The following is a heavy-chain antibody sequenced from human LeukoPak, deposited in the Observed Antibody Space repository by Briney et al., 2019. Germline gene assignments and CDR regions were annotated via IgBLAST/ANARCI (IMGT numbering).Heavy chain of an antibody. J-gene: IGHJ4*02. V-gene: IGHV4-39*07. CDR2: IYYSGST. D-gene: IGHD5-18*01. CDR1: GGSISSSNYY. CDR3: AREYSYGSSYYFDY. Sequence: SETLSLTCTVSGGSISSSNYYWGWIRQPPGKGLEWIGNIYYSGSTFYNPSLKSRVTISLDTSKNQFSLKLSSVTAADTAVYYCAREYSYGSSYYFDYWGQGTLVTVSS.